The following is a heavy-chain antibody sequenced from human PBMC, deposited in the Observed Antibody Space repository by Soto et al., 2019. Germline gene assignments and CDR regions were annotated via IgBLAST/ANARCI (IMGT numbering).Heavy chain of an antibody. J-gene: IGHJ5*02. D-gene: IGHD5-12*01. V-gene: IGHV3-30-3*01. Sequence: PGGSLRLSCAASGFTFSIYSMHWVRQAPGKGLEWVAVISHDGSDIYYDDSVKGRFTISRDNSNSTLYLHMNSLRPEDTAVYYCARDAHNYGYFSSWVQGTLVTAPQ. CDR1: GFTFSIYS. CDR2: ISHDGSDI. CDR3: ARDAHNYGYFSS.